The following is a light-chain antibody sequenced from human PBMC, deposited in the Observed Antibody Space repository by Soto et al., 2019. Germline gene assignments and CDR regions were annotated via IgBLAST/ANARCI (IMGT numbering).Light chain of an antibody. CDR3: VAWDDTLDAQV. CDR2: RNN. Sequence: QLVLTQSPSASGTPGQRVTISCSGSRSNIGRNFAYWYQHVPGTAPRLLIQRNNERPSGVPDRSSGSKSGTSVSLAISGLRSDDEATYYCVAWDDTLDAQVFGGGTQLTVL. CDR1: RSNIGRNF. J-gene: IGLJ3*02. V-gene: IGLV1-47*01.